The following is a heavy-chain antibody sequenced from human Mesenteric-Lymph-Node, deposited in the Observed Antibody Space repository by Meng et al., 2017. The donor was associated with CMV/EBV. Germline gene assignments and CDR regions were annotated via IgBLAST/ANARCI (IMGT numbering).Heavy chain of an antibody. CDR1: GFTFSSYS. CDR2: ISSSSSYI. V-gene: IGHV3-21*01. J-gene: IGHJ6*02. D-gene: IGHD2-2*01. Sequence: GESLKISCAASGFTFSSYSMNWVRQAPGKGLEWVSSISSSSSYIYYADSVKGRFTISRDNAKNSLYLQMNSLRAEDTAVYYCARDRVPAATPDYYYYYGMDVWGQGTTVTVSS. CDR3: ARDRVPAATPDYYYYYGMDV.